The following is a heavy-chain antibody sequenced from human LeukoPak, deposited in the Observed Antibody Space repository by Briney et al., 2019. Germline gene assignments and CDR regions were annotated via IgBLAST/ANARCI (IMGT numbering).Heavy chain of an antibody. CDR2: VNHSGST. Sequence: SETLSLTCAVYGGSFSGYYWSWIRHPPGKALEWIGEVNHSGSTNYNPSLKSRVTISVDTSKNQFSLNLCSATAADTAVYYCARRRVFDYWGQGTLVTVSS. CDR1: GGSFSGYY. D-gene: IGHD3-10*01. J-gene: IGHJ4*02. CDR3: ARRRVFDY. V-gene: IGHV4-34*01.